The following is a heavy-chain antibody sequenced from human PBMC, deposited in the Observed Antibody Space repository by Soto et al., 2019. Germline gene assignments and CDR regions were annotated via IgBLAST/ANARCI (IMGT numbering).Heavy chain of an antibody. V-gene: IGHV4-30-4*01. CDR1: GGSISSGDYY. CDR3: ARGHYDFWSGYYTCFDY. CDR2: IYYSGST. D-gene: IGHD3-3*01. J-gene: IGHJ4*02. Sequence: LSLTCTVSGGSISSGDYYWSWIRQPPGKGLEWIGYIYYSGSTYYNPSLKSRVTISVDTSKNQFSLKLSSVTAADTAVYYCARGHYDFWSGYYTCFDYWGQGTLVTVSS.